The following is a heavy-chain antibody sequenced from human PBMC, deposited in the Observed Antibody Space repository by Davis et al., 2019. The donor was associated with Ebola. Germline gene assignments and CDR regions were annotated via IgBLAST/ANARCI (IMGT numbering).Heavy chain of an antibody. CDR2: INSDGSST. J-gene: IGHJ4*02. CDR3: AQGGYDVMWPYDY. V-gene: IGHV3-74*01. CDR1: GFTFSSYW. D-gene: IGHD3-16*01. Sequence: HTGGSLRLSCTASGFTFSSYWMHWVRQAPGKGLVWISRINSDGSSTRYADSVKGRFTISRDNAKNTLYLQMNSLRVEDTGVYFCAQGGYDVMWPYDYWGQGSLVTVSS.